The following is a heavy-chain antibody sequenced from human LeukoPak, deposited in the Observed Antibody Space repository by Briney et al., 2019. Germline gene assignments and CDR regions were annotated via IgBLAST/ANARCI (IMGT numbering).Heavy chain of an antibody. J-gene: IGHJ4*02. CDR2: ISSSGSTI. D-gene: IGHD6-13*01. Sequence: PGGSLRLSCAASGFTFSSYEMNWVRQAPGEGLEWVSYISSSGSTIYYADSVKGRFTISRDNSKNTMYLQMNSLRAEDTAVYYCATDSSPDYWGQGTLVTVSS. CDR3: ATDSSPDY. V-gene: IGHV3-48*03. CDR1: GFTFSSYE.